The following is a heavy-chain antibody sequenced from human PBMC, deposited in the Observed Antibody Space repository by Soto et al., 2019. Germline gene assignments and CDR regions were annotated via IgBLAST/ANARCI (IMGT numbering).Heavy chain of an antibody. Sequence: QVQLVQSGAEVKKPGSSVKVSCKASGGTFSSYTISWVRQAPGQGLEWMGRIIPILGIANYAQKFQGRVTITADQYTSTAYMELSSVRSEDTAVYYCARAPWHSSSWIPGFDYWGQGTLVTVSS. CDR3: ARAPWHSSSWIPGFDY. J-gene: IGHJ4*02. CDR1: GGTFSSYT. V-gene: IGHV1-69*02. D-gene: IGHD6-13*01. CDR2: IIPILGIA.